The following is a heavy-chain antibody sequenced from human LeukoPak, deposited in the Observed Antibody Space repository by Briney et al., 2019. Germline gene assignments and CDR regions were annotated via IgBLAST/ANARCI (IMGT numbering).Heavy chain of an antibody. V-gene: IGHV4-38-2*01. CDR3: ASSSYYYDSSGFYYFDY. CDR2: IYHSGST. Sequence: PSETLSLTRAVSGYSISSGYYWGWIRQPPGKGLEWIGSIYHSGSTYYNPSLKSRVTISVDTSKNQFSLKLSSVTAADTAVYYCASSSYYYDSSGFYYFDYWGQGTLVTVSS. D-gene: IGHD3-22*01. J-gene: IGHJ4*02. CDR1: GYSISSGYY.